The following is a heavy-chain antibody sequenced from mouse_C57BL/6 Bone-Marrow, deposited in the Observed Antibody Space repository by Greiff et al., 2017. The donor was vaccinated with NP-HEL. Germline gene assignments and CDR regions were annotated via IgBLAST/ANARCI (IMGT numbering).Heavy chain of an antibody. CDR3: TRGTDWDGYYAMDY. CDR1: GFTFSSYA. CDR2: ISSGGDYI. D-gene: IGHD4-1*01. V-gene: IGHV5-9-1*02. Sequence: EVQLVESGEGLVKPGGSLKLSCAASGFTFSSYAMSWVRQTPEKRLECVAYISSGGDYIYYADTVKGRFTISRDNARNTLYLQMSSLKSEDTAMYYCTRGTDWDGYYAMDYWGQGTSVTVSS. J-gene: IGHJ4*01.